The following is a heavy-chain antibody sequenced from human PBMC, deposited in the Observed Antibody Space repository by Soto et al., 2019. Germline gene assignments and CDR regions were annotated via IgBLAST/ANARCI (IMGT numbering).Heavy chain of an antibody. J-gene: IGHJ6*02. CDR1: GGSFSGYY. Sequence: SETLSLTCAVYGGSFSGYYWSWIRQPPGKGLEWIGEINHSGSTNYNPSLKSRVTISVDTSKNQFSLKLSSVTATDTAVYYCASPVGRDSSSFNYGMDVWGQGTTVT. V-gene: IGHV4-34*01. CDR3: ASPVGRDSSSFNYGMDV. D-gene: IGHD6-13*01. CDR2: INHSGST.